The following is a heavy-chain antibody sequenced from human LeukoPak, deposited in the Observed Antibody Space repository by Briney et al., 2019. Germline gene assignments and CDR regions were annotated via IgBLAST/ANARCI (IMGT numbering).Heavy chain of an antibody. CDR2: INPSGGST. D-gene: IGHD2-2*03. CDR3: ARRGYCSSASCYSIYYYYYMDV. J-gene: IGHJ6*03. Sequence: ASVKVSCKASGYTFTSYYMHWVRQAPGQGLEWMGIINPSGGSTSYAQKFQGRVTMTRDMSSSTVYMELSSLRSEDTAVYYCARRGYCSSASCYSIYYYYYMDVWGKGTTVTVSS. CDR1: GYTFTSYY. V-gene: IGHV1-46*01.